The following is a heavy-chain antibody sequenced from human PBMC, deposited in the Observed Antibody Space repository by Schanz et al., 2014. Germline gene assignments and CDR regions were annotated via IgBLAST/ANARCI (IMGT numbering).Heavy chain of an antibody. J-gene: IGHJ4*02. CDR3: AKLDGYAYGSMGQEYFDY. CDR2: VCYDGSKK. Sequence: LVESGGGVVQPGRSLRLSCAASGFTFSSYGMHWVRQVPGKGLEWVAVVCYDGSKKYYTDSVKGRFTTSRDNSENTLYLQMISLRAEDTAVYYCAKLDGYAYGSMGQEYFDYWGQGTLVTVSS. D-gene: IGHD5-18*01. V-gene: IGHV3-33*06. CDR1: GFTFSSYG.